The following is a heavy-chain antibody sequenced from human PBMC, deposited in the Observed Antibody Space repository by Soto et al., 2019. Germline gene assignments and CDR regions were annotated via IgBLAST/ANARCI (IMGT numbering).Heavy chain of an antibody. Sequence: GGSLGLSCAAYGFTFSSYAMSWVRQAPGKGLEWVSAISGSGGSTYYADPVKGRFTISRDNSKNTLYLQMNSLRAEDTAVYYCAKAMGLEPRKDPYYFDYWGQGTLVTVSS. V-gene: IGHV3-23*01. CDR3: AKAMGLEPRKDPYYFDY. CDR1: GFTFSSYA. D-gene: IGHD1-1*01. CDR2: ISGSGGST. J-gene: IGHJ4*02.